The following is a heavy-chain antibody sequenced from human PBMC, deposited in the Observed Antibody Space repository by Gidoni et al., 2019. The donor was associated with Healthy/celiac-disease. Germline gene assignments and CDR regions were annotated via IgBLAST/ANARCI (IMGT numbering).Heavy chain of an antibody. D-gene: IGHD6-13*01. CDR3: ARDRGGAAAGTGSGWFDP. Sequence: AQKFQGRVTITADESTSTAYMELSSLRSEDTAAYYCARDRGGAAAGTGSGWFDPWGQGTLVTVSS. V-gene: IGHV1-69*01. J-gene: IGHJ5*02.